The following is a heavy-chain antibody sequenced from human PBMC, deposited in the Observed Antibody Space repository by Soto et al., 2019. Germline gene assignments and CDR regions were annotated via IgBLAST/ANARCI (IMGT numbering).Heavy chain of an antibody. V-gene: IGHV3-21*01. CDR3: ARGGKEGVTGGWFDP. J-gene: IGHJ5*02. CDR2: ISSSVSYI. CDR1: GFIFSSYS. D-gene: IGHD3-10*01. Sequence: GSLRLSCAASGFIFSSYSMNWVRQAPGKGLEWVSSISSSVSYIYYADSVKGRFTISRDNAKNSVYLQMNSLRAEDTAVYYCARGGKEGVTGGWFDPWGQGTLVTVSS.